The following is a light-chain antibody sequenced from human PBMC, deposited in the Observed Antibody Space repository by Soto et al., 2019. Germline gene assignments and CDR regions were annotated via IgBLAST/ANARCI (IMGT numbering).Light chain of an antibody. Sequence: SALTQPASVSGSPGHSITISCTGSSNDIGAYNYVSWFQQYPGKAPKLIISEVSNRPSGVSNRFSGSKSGTAASLTISGLQTEDEADYFCFSFTTDWTHVFGTGTKVTVL. CDR1: SNDIGAYNY. V-gene: IGLV2-14*01. CDR3: FSFTTDWTHV. J-gene: IGLJ1*01. CDR2: EVS.